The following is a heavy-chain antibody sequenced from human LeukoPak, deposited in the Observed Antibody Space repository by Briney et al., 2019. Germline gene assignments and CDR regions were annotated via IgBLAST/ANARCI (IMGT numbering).Heavy chain of an antibody. CDR1: PDSTTSNF. CDR2: IHRSGST. J-gene: IGHJ4*02. D-gene: IGHD1-14*01. V-gene: IGHV4-4*02. Sequence: SETLSLTCTVSPDSTTSNFWSWVRQPPGKGLEWIGEIHRSGSTNYDPSLQSRVTISIDRSKNQIALELSSVTAADTAVYYCAREIVGGFNPGAYWGQGTLVTVSS. CDR3: AREIVGGFNPGAY.